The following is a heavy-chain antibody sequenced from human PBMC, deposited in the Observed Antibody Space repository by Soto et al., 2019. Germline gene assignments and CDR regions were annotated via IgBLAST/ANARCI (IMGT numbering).Heavy chain of an antibody. D-gene: IGHD1-26*01. CDR1: GFTFSSYA. CDR2: ISGSGGST. Sequence: GGSLRLSCAASGFTFSSYAMSWVRQAPGKGLEWVSAISGSGGSTYYADSVKGRFTISRDNSKNTLRLQMNSLRADDTAVYYCAKDGASGSYPPYYYFGMDVWGQGTTVTVSS. CDR3: AKDGASGSYPPYYYFGMDV. J-gene: IGHJ6*02. V-gene: IGHV3-23*01.